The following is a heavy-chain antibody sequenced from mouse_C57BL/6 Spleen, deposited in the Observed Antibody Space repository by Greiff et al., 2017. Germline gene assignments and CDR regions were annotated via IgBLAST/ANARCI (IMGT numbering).Heavy chain of an antibody. Sequence: EVQLQQSGPELVKPGASVKIPCKASGYTFTDYNMDWVKQSHGKSLEWIGDINPNNGGTIYNPTFKGKATLTVDRTTRTANMELRSLTYEDTAVYYCARALSDGSSLYWAMDYWGKGTSVTVSA. J-gene: IGHJ4*01. V-gene: IGHV1-18*01. D-gene: IGHD1-1*01. CDR2: INPNNGGT. CDR3: ARALSDGSSLYWAMDY. CDR1: GYTFTDYN.